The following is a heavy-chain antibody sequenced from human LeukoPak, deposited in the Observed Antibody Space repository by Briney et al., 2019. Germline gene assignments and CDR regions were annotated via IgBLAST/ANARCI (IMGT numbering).Heavy chain of an antibody. CDR1: GGSIGSGGYY. D-gene: IGHD3-10*01. Sequence: SETLSLTCTVSGGSIGSGGYYWSWIRQHPGKGLEWIGYIYYSGSTYYNPSLKSRVTISVDTSKNQFSLKLSSVTAADTAVYYCARVAMGYYGSGSYRWFDPWGQGTLVTVSS. CDR3: ARVAMGYYGSGSYRWFDP. J-gene: IGHJ5*02. CDR2: IYYSGST. V-gene: IGHV4-31*03.